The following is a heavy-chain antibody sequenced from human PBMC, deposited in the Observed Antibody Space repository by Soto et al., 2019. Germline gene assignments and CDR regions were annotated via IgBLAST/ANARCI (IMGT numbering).Heavy chain of an antibody. CDR2: IIPIFGTA. D-gene: IGHD2-2*01. V-gene: IGHV1-69*13. CDR1: GGTFSSYA. Sequence: SVKVSCKASGGTFSSYAISWVRQAPGQGLEWMGGIIPIFGTANYAQKFQGRVTITADESTSTAYMELSSLRSEDTAVYYCARDPGAQYCSSTSCFNWYFDLWGRGTLVTVSS. CDR3: ARDPGAQYCSSTSCFNWYFDL. J-gene: IGHJ2*01.